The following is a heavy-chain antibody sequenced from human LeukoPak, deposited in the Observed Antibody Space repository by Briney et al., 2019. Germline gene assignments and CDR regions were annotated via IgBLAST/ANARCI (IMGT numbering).Heavy chain of an antibody. Sequence: GRSLRLSCAVSGFTFSNYDMHWVRQAPGKGLEWVAVIWYDGSNKYYADSVKGRFTISRDNSKNTLYLQMNTLRADDTAVYYCASEIRHWGQGTLVTVSS. CDR1: GFTFSNYD. CDR2: IWYDGSNK. J-gene: IGHJ1*01. V-gene: IGHV3-33*01. CDR3: ASEIRH.